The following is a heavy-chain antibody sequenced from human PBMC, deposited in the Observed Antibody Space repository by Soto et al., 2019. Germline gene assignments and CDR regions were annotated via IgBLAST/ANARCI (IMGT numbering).Heavy chain of an antibody. CDR1: VFTFSSYS. Sequence: GGSLRLSCSASVFTFSSYSMNWVRQAPGKGLECVASISSSSSYIYYTDSVKGRFTISRNNAKNSLYLQMNSLRAEDTAVYYCSTLLIESGTTPQSRDYLDYSDQAIVVTRSS. CDR3: STLLIESGTTPQSRDYLDY. CDR2: ISSSSSYI. V-gene: IGHV3-21*01. D-gene: IGHD1-1*01. J-gene: IGHJ4*01.